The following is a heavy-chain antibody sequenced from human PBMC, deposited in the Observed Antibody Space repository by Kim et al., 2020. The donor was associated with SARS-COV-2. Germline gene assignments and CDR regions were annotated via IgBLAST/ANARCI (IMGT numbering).Heavy chain of an antibody. D-gene: IGHD1-20*01. Sequence: GGSLRLSCAASGFTFSSFSMNWVRQAPGKGLXXVSXVXRSGXPVNYADSVEGRFTXSRDNXEDSLXLQMNSLSDXDSGVDYCVXDLNCXFDYWXQGALVTVSS. CDR2: VXRSGXPV. CDR1: GFTFSSFS. J-gene: IGHJ4*02. CDR3: VXDLNCXFDY. V-gene: IGHV3-48*02.